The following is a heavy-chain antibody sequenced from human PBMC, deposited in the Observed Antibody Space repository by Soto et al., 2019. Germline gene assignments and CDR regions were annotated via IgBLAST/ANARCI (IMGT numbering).Heavy chain of an antibody. Sequence: QVQLVESGGGVVQPGTSLRLSCAASGFTFKTHAMHWVRQAPGKGLEWMAVIAYDGNEKFYAESVKGRFTISRDNSKNALYLQINPLRNEDTAVYYCGKDVGDYVPYYYGVDVWGQGTTVTVSS. CDR1: GFTFKTHA. CDR3: GKDVGDYVPYYYGVDV. CDR2: IAYDGNEK. D-gene: IGHD1-26*01. J-gene: IGHJ6*02. V-gene: IGHV3-30*18.